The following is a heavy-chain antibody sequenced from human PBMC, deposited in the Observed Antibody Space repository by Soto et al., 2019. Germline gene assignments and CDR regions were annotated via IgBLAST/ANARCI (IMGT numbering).Heavy chain of an antibody. Sequence: QVQLVQSGAEVKKPGSSVKVSCKASGGTFSSYTISWVRQAPGQGLEWMGRIIPILGIANYAQKFQGRVTITADKSTSTAYMELSSLRSEDTAVYYCARDIGTGGEYQLLRLRAEAEGGGYWGQGTLVTVSS. J-gene: IGHJ4*02. CDR2: IIPILGIA. CDR1: GGTFSSYT. V-gene: IGHV1-69*08. CDR3: ARDIGTGGEYQLLRLRAEAEGGGY. D-gene: IGHD2-2*01.